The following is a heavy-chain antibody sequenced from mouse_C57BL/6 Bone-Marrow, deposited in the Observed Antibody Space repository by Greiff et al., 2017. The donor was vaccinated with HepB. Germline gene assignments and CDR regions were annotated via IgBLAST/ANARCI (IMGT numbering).Heavy chain of an antibody. V-gene: IGHV2-2*01. CDR3: ASGYDSSWCAY. D-gene: IGHD2-4*01. Sequence: VQLKESGPGLVQPSQSLSITCTVSGFSLTSYGVHWVRQSPGKGLEWLGVLWSGGSTDYNAAFISRLSISKDNSKSQVFFKMNSLQADDTAIYYCASGYDSSWCAYWGQGTLVTVSA. J-gene: IGHJ3*01. CDR2: LWSGGST. CDR1: GFSLTSYG.